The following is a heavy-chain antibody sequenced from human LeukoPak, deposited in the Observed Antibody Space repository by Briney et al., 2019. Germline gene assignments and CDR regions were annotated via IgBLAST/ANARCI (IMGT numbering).Heavy chain of an antibody. Sequence: ASVKVSCKASGYTFTDYYMHWVRQAPGQGLEWMGWINPNNGGRIYAQKFQGRVTMTRDTSISTAYMELSRLRSDDTAVYYCARGGGNWFDPWGQGTLVTVSS. D-gene: IGHD3-16*01. CDR3: ARGGGNWFDP. J-gene: IGHJ5*02. V-gene: IGHV1-2*02. CDR2: INPNNGGR. CDR1: GYTFTDYY.